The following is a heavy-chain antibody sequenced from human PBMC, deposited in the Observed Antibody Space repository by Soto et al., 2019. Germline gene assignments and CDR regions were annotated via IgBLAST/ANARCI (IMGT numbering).Heavy chain of an antibody. Sequence: GGSLRHSCAASGFTFSSYGMHWVRQAPGKGLEWVAVISYDGNNKYYADSVKGRFTISRDNSKNTLYLQMNSLRAEDTAVYYCAKATSGQGDYYGMDVWVQGPTVTDSS. J-gene: IGHJ6*02. V-gene: IGHV3-30*18. CDR2: ISYDGNNK. CDR3: AKATSGQGDYYGMDV. D-gene: IGHD3-10*01. CDR1: GFTFSSYG.